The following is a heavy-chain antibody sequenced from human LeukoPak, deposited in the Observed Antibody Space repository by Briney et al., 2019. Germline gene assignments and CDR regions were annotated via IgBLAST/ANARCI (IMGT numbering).Heavy chain of an antibody. V-gene: IGHV4-61*02. CDR1: GDSISSGSYY. CDR3: ARGLLILRFLAPDAFDI. J-gene: IGHJ3*02. Sequence: SETLSLTCTVSGDSISSGSYYWSWIRQPAGKGLEWIGRIYTSGSTNYNPSLKSRVTISVDTSKNQFSLKLSSVTAADTAVYYCARGLLILRFLAPDAFDIWGQGTMVTVSS. D-gene: IGHD3-3*01. CDR2: IYTSGST.